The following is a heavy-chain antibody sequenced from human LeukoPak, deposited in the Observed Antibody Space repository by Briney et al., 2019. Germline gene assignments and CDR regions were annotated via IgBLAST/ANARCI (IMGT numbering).Heavy chain of an antibody. CDR3: ERRGCSSTSCGD. V-gene: IGHV3-7*01. Sequence: GGSLRLSCAASGFTFSSYWMSWVRQAPGKGLEWVANINQDGSEKYYVDSVRGQFTISRDNAKNSVYLQMNSLGAEDTAVYYCERRGCSSTSCGDWGQGTLVTVSS. D-gene: IGHD2-2*01. CDR1: GFTFSSYW. CDR2: INQDGSEK. J-gene: IGHJ4*02.